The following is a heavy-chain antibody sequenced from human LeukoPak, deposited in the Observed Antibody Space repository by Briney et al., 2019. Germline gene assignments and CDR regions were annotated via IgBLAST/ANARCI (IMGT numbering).Heavy chain of an antibody. Sequence: ASVKVSCKASGYTFTGYYMHWVRQAPGQGLEWMGWINPNSGGTIYAQKFQGRVTMTRDTSITTAYLELSRLSSDDAAVYYCARDRGGISRGDAFDMWGQGTMVTVSS. CDR2: INPNSGGT. CDR1: GYTFTGYY. D-gene: IGHD3-10*01. J-gene: IGHJ3*02. CDR3: ARDRGGISRGDAFDM. V-gene: IGHV1-2*02.